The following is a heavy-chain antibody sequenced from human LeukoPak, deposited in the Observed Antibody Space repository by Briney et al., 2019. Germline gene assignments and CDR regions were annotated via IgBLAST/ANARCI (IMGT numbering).Heavy chain of an antibody. CDR2: ISGSGGST. D-gene: IGHD4-17*01. V-gene: IGHV3-23*01. CDR1: GFTFSRLA. J-gene: IGHJ5*01. Sequence: PGGSLTLSCVASGFTFSRLAMSWVRQAPGKGLEWVSAISGSGGSTYYADSVKGRFTISRDNPKNTLYLQINSLRAEDTAIYYCVKHRETYGASCFDDSWGKGTLVTVS. CDR3: VKHRETYGASCFDDS.